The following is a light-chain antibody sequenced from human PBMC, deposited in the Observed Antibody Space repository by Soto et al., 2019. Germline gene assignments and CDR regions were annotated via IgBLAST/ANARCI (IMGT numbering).Light chain of an antibody. CDR2: DVS. V-gene: IGLV2-14*01. CDR1: SSDVGAYNY. CDR3: SSYTSSSTVV. J-gene: IGLJ2*01. Sequence: QSALTQPASVSESPGQSITIPCTGTSSDVGAYNYVSWYRQHPGKAPKLMIYDVSNRPSGVSNRFSGSKSGNTASLTISGLQAEDEADYYCSSYTSSSTVVFGGGTKLTVL.